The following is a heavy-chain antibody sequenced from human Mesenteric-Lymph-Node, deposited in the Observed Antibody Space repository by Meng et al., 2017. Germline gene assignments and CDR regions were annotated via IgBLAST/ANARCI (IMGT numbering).Heavy chain of an antibody. V-gene: IGHV3-48*03. Sequence: GESLKISCAASGFTFSSYEMNWVRQPPGRGLEWVSYISPSSAVVDYADSVKGRFTISRDNTKNSLYLQMNSLRAEDTAIYFCARDKGSGWSEEESGFDYWGQGTLVTVSS. D-gene: IGHD6-19*01. CDR1: GFTFSSYE. CDR3: ARDKGSGWSEEESGFDY. J-gene: IGHJ4*02. CDR2: ISPSSAVV.